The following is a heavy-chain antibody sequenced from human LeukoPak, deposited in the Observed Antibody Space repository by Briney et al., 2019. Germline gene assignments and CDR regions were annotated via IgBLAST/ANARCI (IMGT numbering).Heavy chain of an antibody. CDR1: GYTFTSYG. J-gene: IGHJ4*02. D-gene: IGHD3-22*01. V-gene: IGHV1-18*01. CDR2: ISAYNGNT. CDR3: ARDAPSLYYDSSGYPPDD. Sequence: ASVKVSCKASGYTFTSYGISWVRQAPGQGLEWMGWISAYNGNTNYAQKLQGRVTMTTDTSTSTAYMELRSLRSDDTAVYYCARDAPSLYYDSSGYPPDDWGQGTLVTVSS.